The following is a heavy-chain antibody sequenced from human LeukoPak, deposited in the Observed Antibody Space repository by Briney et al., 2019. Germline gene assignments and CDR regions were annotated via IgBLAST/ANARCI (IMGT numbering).Heavy chain of an antibody. CDR3: ARDRDGTAYYPLDF. CDR2: ISSSSSI. Sequence: PGGSLGLSCVVSGIIFRDAWMNWVRQTPGKGLEWVSFISSSSSINYADSVKGRFTISRDNAKNSLYLQMNSLRAEDTAVYYCARDRDGTAYYPLDFRGQGTLVTVSS. CDR1: GIIFRDAW. V-gene: IGHV3-69-1*01. J-gene: IGHJ4*02. D-gene: IGHD3-22*01.